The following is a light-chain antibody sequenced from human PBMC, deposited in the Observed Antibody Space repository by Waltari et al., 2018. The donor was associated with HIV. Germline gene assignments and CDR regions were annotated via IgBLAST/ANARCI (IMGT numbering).Light chain of an antibody. Sequence: DIQMTQSPSPLFASVGDSVSISCRASQTVTNKVNWYQQKPGKAPEVLIYDASTLQSGVPSRFRGAGFGTDFTLTITSLQPDDFATYFCQQSYRSPLTFGPGTKVDVK. V-gene: IGKV1-39*01. CDR3: QQSYRSPLT. J-gene: IGKJ3*01. CDR2: DAS. CDR1: QTVTNK.